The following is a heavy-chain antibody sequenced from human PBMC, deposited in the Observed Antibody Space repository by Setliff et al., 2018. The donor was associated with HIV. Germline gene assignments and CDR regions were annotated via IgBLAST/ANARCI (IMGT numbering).Heavy chain of an antibody. CDR1: GESLSGYS. J-gene: IGHJ4*02. D-gene: IGHD4-4*01. CDR2: MNHGGST. Sequence: SETLSLTCGVYGESLSGYSWNWIRQPPGKRLEWIGEMNHGGSTNYNPSLKSRVTMSVDTSKNHFSLNLTSVTAADTAVYYCARRGWNAYRAFDYWGQGPLVTSPQ. V-gene: IGHV4-34*01. CDR3: ARRGWNAYRAFDY.